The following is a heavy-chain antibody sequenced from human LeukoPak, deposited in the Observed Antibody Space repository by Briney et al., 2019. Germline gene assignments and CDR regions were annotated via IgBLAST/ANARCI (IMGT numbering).Heavy chain of an antibody. D-gene: IGHD6-19*01. CDR2: ISGSGGST. CDR3: AKDEGSGWSNWFDP. V-gene: IGHV3-23*01. J-gene: IGHJ5*02. Sequence: PGGSLRLSCAASGFTFSSYAMSWVRQAPGKGLEWVSAISGSGGSTYCADSVKGRFTISRDNSKNTLYLQMNSLRAEDTAVYYCAKDEGSGWSNWFDPWGQGTLVTVSS. CDR1: GFTFSSYA.